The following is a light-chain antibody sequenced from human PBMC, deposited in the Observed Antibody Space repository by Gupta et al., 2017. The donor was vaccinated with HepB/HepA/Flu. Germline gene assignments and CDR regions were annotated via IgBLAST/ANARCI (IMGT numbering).Light chain of an antibody. J-gene: IGKJ1*01. Sequence: VLTQSPATLSLSPGERATLSCRASQSVSSNLAWYQQKPGQDPRLLIYGAFTRATGIPARFGGSGSGTEFTLTISSLQSEDFAVYYCQQYNTWPRTFGQGTKVEIK. CDR1: QSVSSN. CDR3: QQYNTWPRT. V-gene: IGKV3-15*01. CDR2: GAF.